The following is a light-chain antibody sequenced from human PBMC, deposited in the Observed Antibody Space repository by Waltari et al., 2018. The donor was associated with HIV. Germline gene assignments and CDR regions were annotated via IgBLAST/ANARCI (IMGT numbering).Light chain of an antibody. J-gene: IGLJ2*01. Sequence: QSVLTQSPSASGTPGQRVTISCSGSLSNIGGNTVSWYQHLPGTAPKLLIYSNNQRPSGVPDRFSGSKSGTSASLAISGLQSEDEADYYCAAWDANLNGRLFGGGTKLTVL. CDR3: AAWDANLNGRL. CDR1: LSNIGGNT. V-gene: IGLV1-44*01. CDR2: SNN.